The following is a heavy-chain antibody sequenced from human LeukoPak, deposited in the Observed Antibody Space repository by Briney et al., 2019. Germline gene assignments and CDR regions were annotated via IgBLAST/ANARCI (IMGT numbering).Heavy chain of an antibody. CDR2: IWYDGSNK. CDR1: GFTFSSYG. CDR3: AKDHRPKGAFDY. D-gene: IGHD6-6*01. J-gene: IGHJ4*02. V-gene: IGHV3-33*06. Sequence: PGRSLRLSCAASGFTFSSYGMHWVRQAPGKGLEWVAVIWYDGSNKYYVDSVKGRFTISRDNSKNTVYLQMNSLRAEDTAVYYCAKDHRPKGAFDYWGQGTLVTVSS.